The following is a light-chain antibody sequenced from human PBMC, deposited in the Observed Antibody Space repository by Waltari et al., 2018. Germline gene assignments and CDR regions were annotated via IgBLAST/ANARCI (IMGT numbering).Light chain of an antibody. J-gene: IGKJ1*01. CDR1: QSVSRD. Sequence: ENALTQFPGSVSSSPGDRVPHSCRASQSVSRDLDWYQQKPGQAPRLLIFGASNRATGMPDRFSGSGSGTDFTLTISRLEPEDFAVYYCQHYVRLPATFGRGTKVEIK. CDR3: QHYVRLPAT. V-gene: IGKV3-20*01. CDR2: GAS.